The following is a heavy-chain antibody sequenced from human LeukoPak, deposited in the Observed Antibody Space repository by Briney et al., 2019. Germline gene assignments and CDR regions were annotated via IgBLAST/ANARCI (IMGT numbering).Heavy chain of an antibody. CDR1: GYTFTSYG. J-gene: IGHJ6*03. CDR3: ARGDRWKSYYYMDV. Sequence: ASVKVSCKASGYTFTSYGISWVRQAPGQGLEWMGWSSAYNGNTNYAQKLQGRVTMTTHTSTSTAYMELRSLRSDDTAVYYCARGDRWKSYYYMDVWGKGTTVTVSS. D-gene: IGHD4-23*01. V-gene: IGHV1-18*01. CDR2: SSAYNGNT.